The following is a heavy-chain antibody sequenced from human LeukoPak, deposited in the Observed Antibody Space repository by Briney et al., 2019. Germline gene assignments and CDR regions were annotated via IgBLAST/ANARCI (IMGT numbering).Heavy chain of an antibody. CDR2: INPSGGST. CDR1: NYTFTAYG. Sequence: GASVKVSCKTFNYTFTAYGINWVRQAPGQGLEWMGIINPSGGSTSYAQKFQGRVTMTRDMSTSTVYMELSSLRSEDTAVYYCARDQFGRNPSSHWGQGTLVTVSS. J-gene: IGHJ4*02. D-gene: IGHD6-6*01. CDR3: ARDQFGRNPSSH. V-gene: IGHV1-46*01.